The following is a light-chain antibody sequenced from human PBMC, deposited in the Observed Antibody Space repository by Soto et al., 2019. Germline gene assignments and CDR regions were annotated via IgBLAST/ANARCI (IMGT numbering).Light chain of an antibody. CDR3: CSYAASYTLV. CDR1: SSDVGGYNS. V-gene: IGLV2-11*01. Sequence: QSVMAQPLSVSGSPGQSVTISCSGTSSDVGGYNSVSWYQQFPGKAPKLMIYDVTKRPSGVPDRFSGSKSGNTASLTISGLQAEDEADYYCCSYAASYTLVFGGGTKVTVL. J-gene: IGLJ2*01. CDR2: DVT.